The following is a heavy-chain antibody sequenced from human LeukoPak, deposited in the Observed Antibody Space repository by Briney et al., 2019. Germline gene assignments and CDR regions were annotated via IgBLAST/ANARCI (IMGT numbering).Heavy chain of an antibody. Sequence: GGSLRLSCATSGFTFSTHWMIWVRQAPGKGLEWVANINPDGSDKQYLDSVKGRFTISRDSARNSLYLQMNSLRAEDTAVYYCVSGSGWIFDYWGPGTLVTVSS. D-gene: IGHD6-19*01. V-gene: IGHV3-7*01. CDR2: INPDGSDK. CDR1: GFTFSTHW. CDR3: VSGSGWIFDY. J-gene: IGHJ4*02.